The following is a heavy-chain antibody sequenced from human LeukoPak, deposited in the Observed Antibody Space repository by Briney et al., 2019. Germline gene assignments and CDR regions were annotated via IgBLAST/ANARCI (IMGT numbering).Heavy chain of an antibody. Sequence: GGSLRLSCAASGFTFSDYYMSWIRQAPGKGLECVSYISSNGSTIYYAGSVKGRFTISRDNAKNSLYLQMNSLRAENTAVYYCARDRARSDYGGNSDAFDIWGQGTMVTVSS. V-gene: IGHV3-11*01. CDR1: GFTFSDYY. CDR3: ARDRARSDYGGNSDAFDI. J-gene: IGHJ3*02. D-gene: IGHD4-23*01. CDR2: ISSNGSTI.